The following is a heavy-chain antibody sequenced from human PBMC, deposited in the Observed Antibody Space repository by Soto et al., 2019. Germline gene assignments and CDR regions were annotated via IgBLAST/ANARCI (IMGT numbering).Heavy chain of an antibody. Sequence: QVQLVQSGAEVKKPGASVKVSCKASGYTFTSYAMHWVRQAPGQRLEWMGWINAGNVNTKYSQKFLGMVTMNRDKSASTAYMALSSLRFEHTAVYYCATAFPTTVTPITYYYYGMDVWGQGTTVTVSS. CDR3: ATAFPTTVTPITYYYYGMDV. V-gene: IGHV1-3*01. CDR2: INAGNVNT. J-gene: IGHJ6*02. CDR1: GYTFTSYA. D-gene: IGHD4-17*01.